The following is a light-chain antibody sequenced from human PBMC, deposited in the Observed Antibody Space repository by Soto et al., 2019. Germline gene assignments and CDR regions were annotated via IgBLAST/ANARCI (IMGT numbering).Light chain of an antibody. CDR1: QYINTR. CDR2: QTS. Sequence: EIVLTQSPATLSSFPGDRVTLSCRASQYINTRLAWYQHRPGQAPRLLIYQTSIRAAGIPARFSASGTGTDFTLTISRLEPEDFAVYYCEQYDGSPRTFGQGTKVDIK. CDR3: EQYDGSPRT. J-gene: IGKJ1*01. V-gene: IGKV3-20*01.